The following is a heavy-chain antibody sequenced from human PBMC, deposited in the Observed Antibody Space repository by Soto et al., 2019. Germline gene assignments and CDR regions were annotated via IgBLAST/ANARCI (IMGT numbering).Heavy chain of an antibody. CDR3: VRDGTKNLRDRFEP. J-gene: IGHJ5*02. CDR2: IYATGDT. Sequence: SETLSLTCNVSGASLSRYYWSWIRQPPGKGLEWIGRIYATGDTDYNPSLKSRISMSVDMSKKQFSLTLRSVTAADTAIYYCVRDGTKNLRDRFEPWGRGILVTVSS. V-gene: IGHV4-4*07. CDR1: GASLSRYY. D-gene: IGHD1-26*01.